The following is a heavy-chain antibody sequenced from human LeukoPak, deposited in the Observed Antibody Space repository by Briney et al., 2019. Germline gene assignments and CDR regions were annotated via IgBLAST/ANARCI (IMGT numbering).Heavy chain of an antibody. J-gene: IGHJ5*02. CDR2: ISSSGSTI. D-gene: IGHD3-22*01. CDR3: ARESGLYYDSSGYYFNWFDP. V-gene: IGHV3-11*04. CDR1: GFTFSDYY. Sequence: PGGSLRLSCAASGFTFSDYYMSWIRQAPGKGLEWVSYISSSGSTIYYADSVKGRFTISRDNAKNSLYLQMNGLRAEDTAVYYCARESGLYYDSSGYYFNWFDPWGQGTLVTVSS.